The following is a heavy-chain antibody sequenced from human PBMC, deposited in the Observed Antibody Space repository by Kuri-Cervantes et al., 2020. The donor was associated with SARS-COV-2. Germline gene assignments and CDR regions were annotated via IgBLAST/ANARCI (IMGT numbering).Heavy chain of an antibody. J-gene: IGHJ4*02. V-gene: IGHV5-10-1*01. CDR2: IDPSDSYT. CDR1: GYSFTSYW. D-gene: IGHD3-3*01. CDR3: ASTVAFWSGYYDY. Sequence: GGSLRLSCTGSGYSFTSYWISWVRQIPGKGLEWVGRIDPSDSYTNYSPSFQGHVTISADKSISTAYLQWGSLKASDTAMYYCASTVAFWSGYYDYWGQGTLVTVSS.